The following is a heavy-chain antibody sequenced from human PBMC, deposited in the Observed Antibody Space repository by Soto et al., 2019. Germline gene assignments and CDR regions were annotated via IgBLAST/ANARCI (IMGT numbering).Heavy chain of an antibody. CDR2: INPKSGGS. D-gene: IGHD5-12*01. CDR1: GYTFTGYY. CDR3: AKANIGDDDGFDY. J-gene: IGHJ4*02. Sequence: ASVKVSCKASGYTFTGYYMHWVRQAPGQGLEWMGWINPKSGGSSYAQKFQGRVTMTRDTSSSSAYMQLSSLRSDYAAVYYCAKANIGDDDGFDYWGQGTPVTVS. V-gene: IGHV1-2*02.